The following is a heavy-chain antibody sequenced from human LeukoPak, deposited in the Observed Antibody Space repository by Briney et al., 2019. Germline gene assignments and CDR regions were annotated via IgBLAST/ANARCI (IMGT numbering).Heavy chain of an antibody. CDR1: GFTFSSYS. Sequence: PGGSLRLSCAASGFTFSSYSMNWVRQAPGKGLEWVSYISSSGSTIYYADSVKGRFTISRDNAKNSLYLQMISLRAEDTAVYYCARGAVAGMGYWGQGTLVTVSS. CDR2: ISSSGSTI. D-gene: IGHD6-19*01. J-gene: IGHJ4*02. CDR3: ARGAVAGMGY. V-gene: IGHV3-48*04.